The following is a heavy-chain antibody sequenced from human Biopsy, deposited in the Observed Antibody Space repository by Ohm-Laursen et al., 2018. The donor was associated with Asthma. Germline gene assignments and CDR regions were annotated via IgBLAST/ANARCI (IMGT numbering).Heavy chain of an antibody. CDR2: ISIKGRKT. CDR3: AAGPYDGTLTGHQYFEY. Sequence: RSLRLSCTASGFIFGDFEMHWVRQAPGKGLEWVAGISIKGRKTIDAEAVRGRFSISRDNLSKTLFLQMTSLTLEDTAVYYCAAGPYDGTLTGHQYFEYWGRGSLITVSS. CDR1: GFIFGDFE. D-gene: IGHD3-9*01. J-gene: IGHJ4*02. V-gene: IGHV3-30*04.